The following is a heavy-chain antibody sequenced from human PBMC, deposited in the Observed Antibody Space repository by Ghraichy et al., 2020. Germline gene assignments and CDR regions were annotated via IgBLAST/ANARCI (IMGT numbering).Heavy chain of an antibody. J-gene: IGHJ5*02. V-gene: IGHV4-4*09. D-gene: IGHD2-2*01. Sequence: SETLSLTCTVSGGSISSYYWSWIRQPPGKGLEWIGYIYTNGSTNYNPSLKSRVTISVDTSKNQFSLKLSSVTAADTAVYYCARLIGYCSSTSCYSRNWFDPWGQGTLVTVSS. CDR1: GGSISSYY. CDR2: IYTNGST. CDR3: ARLIGYCSSTSCYSRNWFDP.